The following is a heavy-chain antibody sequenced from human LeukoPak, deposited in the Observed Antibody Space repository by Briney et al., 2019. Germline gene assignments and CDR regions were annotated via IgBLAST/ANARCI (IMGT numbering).Heavy chain of an antibody. CDR1: GFTFSSYS. Sequence: GGSLRLSCAASGFTFSSYSMNWVRQAPGKGLEWVSSISSSSSYIYYADSVKGRFTISRDNAKNSLYLQMNSLRAEDTAVYYCARDSGGRGITGPRAVYWGQGTLVTVSS. V-gene: IGHV3-21*01. D-gene: IGHD2-15*01. CDR2: ISSSSSYI. CDR3: ARDSGGRGITGPRAVY. J-gene: IGHJ4*02.